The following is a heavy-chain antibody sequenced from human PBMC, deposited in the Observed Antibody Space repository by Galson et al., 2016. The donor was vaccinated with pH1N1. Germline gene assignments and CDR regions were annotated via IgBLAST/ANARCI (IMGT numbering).Heavy chain of an antibody. CDR3: ARINWFDFDY. CDR2: IDWEDDK. V-gene: IGHV2-70*20. D-gene: IGHD1-20*01. CDR1: EFLVTDRF. Sequence: LRLSCAVSEFLVTDRFMSWVRQAPGKALEWLALIDWEDDKYYSTSLKTRLTISKDTSKNQVVLRMTNMDPVDTATYYCARINWFDFDYWGQGTLVTVSS. J-gene: IGHJ4*02.